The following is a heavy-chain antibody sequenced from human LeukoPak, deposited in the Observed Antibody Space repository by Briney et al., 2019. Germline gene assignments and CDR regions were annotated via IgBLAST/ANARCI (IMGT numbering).Heavy chain of an antibody. D-gene: IGHD6-13*01. Sequence: GGSLRLSCAASGFTFSSYAMSWVRQAPGKGLEWVSTISGSGGSTYHADSVKGRFTVSRDNSKNTLYLQMNSLRAEDTAVYYCAKYPRITAAAYYFDYWGQGTLVTVSS. J-gene: IGHJ4*02. V-gene: IGHV3-23*01. CDR2: ISGSGGST. CDR3: AKYPRITAAAYYFDY. CDR1: GFTFSSYA.